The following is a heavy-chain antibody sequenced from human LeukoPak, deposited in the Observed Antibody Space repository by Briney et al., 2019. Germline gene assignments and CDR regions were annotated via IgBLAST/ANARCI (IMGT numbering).Heavy chain of an antibody. CDR2: INPNTGGT. V-gene: IGHV1-2*02. CDR3: ARADCVGSSCYGMDV. Sequence: ASVKVSFKASGYSFTAYYMHWVRQAPGQGLEWMGWINPNTGGTNYAQKFQGRVTMTRDTSISTAYMELNSLGSDGTAVHYCARADCVGSSCYGMDVWGQGSTVTVSS. D-gene: IGHD6-13*01. J-gene: IGHJ6*02. CDR1: GYSFTAYY.